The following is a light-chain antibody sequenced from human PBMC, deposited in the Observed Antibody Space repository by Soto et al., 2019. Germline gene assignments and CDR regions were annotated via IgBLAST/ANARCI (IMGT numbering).Light chain of an antibody. CDR1: QGIGSN. Sequence: IQLTQSPSSLSASGGDRVTITCLASQGIGSNLAWYLQKPGEAPKLLVYGASTLQGGVPSRFSGSGSGTLFTLTITSLQPEDFATYFCQQSNSYPLTFGGGTKVEIK. CDR2: GAS. V-gene: IGKV1-9*01. J-gene: IGKJ4*01. CDR3: QQSNSYPLT.